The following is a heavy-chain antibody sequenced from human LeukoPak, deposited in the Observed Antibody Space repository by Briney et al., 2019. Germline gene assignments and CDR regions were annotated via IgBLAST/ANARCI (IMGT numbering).Heavy chain of an antibody. V-gene: IGHV1-2*02. CDR3: AWPSGDYYNWFYP. Sequence: ASVMVSCKASGDTFTGYSMHSVRQAPGQGLEWMGWINPNSGDTNYAQKFQDRVTLTRDTSINTAYMELTNLKSDDTAVYYCAWPSGDYYNWFYPWGQGTLVTVSS. CDR1: GDTFTGYS. CDR2: INPNSGDT. J-gene: IGHJ5*02. D-gene: IGHD2-21*02.